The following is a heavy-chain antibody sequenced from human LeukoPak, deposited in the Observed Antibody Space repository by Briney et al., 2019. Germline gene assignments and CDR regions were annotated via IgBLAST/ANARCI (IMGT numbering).Heavy chain of an antibody. CDR2: INPNSGGT. Sequence: ASVKVSCKASGYTFTGYYMHWVRQAPGQGLEWMGWINPNSGGTNYAQKFQGWVTMTRDTSISTAYMELSRLRSDDTAVYYCAGGSIAAAGTNYGMDVWGKGTTVTVSS. CDR3: AGGSIAAAGTNYGMDV. V-gene: IGHV1-2*04. CDR1: GYTFTGYY. J-gene: IGHJ6*04. D-gene: IGHD6-13*01.